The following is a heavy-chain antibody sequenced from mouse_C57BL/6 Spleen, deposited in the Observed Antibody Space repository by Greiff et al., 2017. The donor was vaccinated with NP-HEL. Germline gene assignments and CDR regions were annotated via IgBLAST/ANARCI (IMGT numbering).Heavy chain of an antibody. Sequence: EVQRVESGGDLVKPGGSLKLSCAASGFTFSSYGMSWVRQTPDKGLEWVVTISSGGSYTYYPDSVKGRFTISRDNAKNTLYLKMSSLKSEDAAMYYGSSRYYGSSLYAMDYWGQGTSVTVSS. D-gene: IGHD1-1*01. CDR2: ISSGGSYT. CDR1: GFTFSSYG. V-gene: IGHV5-6*01. J-gene: IGHJ4*01. CDR3: SSRYYGSSLYAMDY.